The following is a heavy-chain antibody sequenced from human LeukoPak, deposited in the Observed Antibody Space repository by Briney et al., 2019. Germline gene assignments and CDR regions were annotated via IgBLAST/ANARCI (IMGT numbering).Heavy chain of an antibody. Sequence: GGSLRLSCAASGFTFSSSAMSWVRQAPGKGLEWVSSISGSGSGGSTYYADSVKGRFTISRDNSKNTLYLQMNSLRAEDTAVYYCAKDLPGIVGATIPELSDDAFDIWGQGTMVTVSS. J-gene: IGHJ3*02. D-gene: IGHD1-26*01. CDR2: ISGSGSGGST. CDR1: GFTFSSSA. V-gene: IGHV3-23*01. CDR3: AKDLPGIVGATIPELSDDAFDI.